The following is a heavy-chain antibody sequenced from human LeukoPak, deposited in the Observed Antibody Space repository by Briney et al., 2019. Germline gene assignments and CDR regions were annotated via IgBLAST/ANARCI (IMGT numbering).Heavy chain of an antibody. Sequence: SETLSLTCTVSGGSISSYYWSWIRQPAGKGLEWIGRIYTSGSTNYSPSLKSRVTMSVDTSKNQFSLKLSSVTAADTAVYYCARGQGTWSPYNWFDPWGQGTLVTVSS. V-gene: IGHV4-4*07. J-gene: IGHJ5*02. CDR2: IYTSGST. CDR3: ARGQGTWSPYNWFDP. CDR1: GGSISSYY. D-gene: IGHD3-3*01.